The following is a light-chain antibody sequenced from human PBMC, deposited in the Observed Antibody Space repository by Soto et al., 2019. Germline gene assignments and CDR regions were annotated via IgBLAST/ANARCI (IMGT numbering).Light chain of an antibody. J-gene: IGLJ3*02. CDR2: DVS. CDR3: CSYAGL. CDR1: SSDVGAYNY. V-gene: IGLV2-11*01. Sequence: QSALTQPRSVSGSPGQSVTISCTGTSSDVGAYNYVSWYQQYPNKAPKLMIYDVSKRPSGVPDRFSGSKSGNTASLTISGLQADDEADYYCCSYAGLFGGGTKLTVL.